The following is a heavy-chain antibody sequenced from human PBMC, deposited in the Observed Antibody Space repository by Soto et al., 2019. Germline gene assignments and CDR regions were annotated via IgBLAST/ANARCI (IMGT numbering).Heavy chain of an antibody. CDR1: GYSFTYYY. D-gene: IGHD3-16*01. CDR3: ARSYTPASYFDY. J-gene: IGHJ4*02. Sequence: QVQLVQSGAEVKKPGASVKVSCQASGYSFTYYYIHLVRQAPGQGLEWMGIINPRGGITSYSQKFQGRVTMTRDTSTSTVNMELTSLRSEDTAVYFCARSYTPASYFDYWGQGNMVTVSS. V-gene: IGHV1-46*01. CDR2: INPRGGIT.